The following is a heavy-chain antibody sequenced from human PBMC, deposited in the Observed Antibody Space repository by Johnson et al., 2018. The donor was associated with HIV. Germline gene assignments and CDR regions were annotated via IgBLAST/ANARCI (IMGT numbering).Heavy chain of an antibody. CDR1: GFTLSTYG. D-gene: IGHD3-3*01. Sequence: QVQLVDSGGGVVQPGRSLRLSCAVSGFTLSTYGMHWVRQAPGKGPEWVAVMSYDESNTYYADSVKGRFAISRDNSKSLVFLQMNSLRPEDTAVYYCAKDISTYVNFWRDQDAFDIWGQGTMVTVSS. CDR2: MSYDESNT. V-gene: IGHV3-30*18. J-gene: IGHJ3*02. CDR3: AKDISTYVNFWRDQDAFDI.